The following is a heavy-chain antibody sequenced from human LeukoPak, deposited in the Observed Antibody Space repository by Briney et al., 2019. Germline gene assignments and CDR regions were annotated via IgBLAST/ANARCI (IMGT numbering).Heavy chain of an antibody. D-gene: IGHD6-13*01. CDR3: ARGFHSSSSPFDY. Sequence: ASVKVSCKASGGTFSSYAISWVRQAPGQGLEWMGGIIPIFGTANYAQKFQGRVTITTDESTSTAYMELSSLRSEDTAVYYCARGFHSSSSPFDYWGQGTLVTVPS. CDR2: IIPIFGTA. CDR1: GGTFSSYA. J-gene: IGHJ4*02. V-gene: IGHV1-69*05.